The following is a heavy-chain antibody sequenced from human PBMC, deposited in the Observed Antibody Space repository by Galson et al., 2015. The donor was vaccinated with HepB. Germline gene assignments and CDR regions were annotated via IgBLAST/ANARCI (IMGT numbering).Heavy chain of an antibody. CDR2: ISSNGGST. D-gene: IGHD4-23*01. CDR3: VKNERGAVGNIDY. V-gene: IGHV3-64D*06. CDR1: GFTFSSYA. J-gene: IGHJ4*02. Sequence: SLRLSCAASGFTFSSYAMHWVRQAPGKGLEYVSAISSNGGSTYYADSVKGRFTISRDNSKNTLYLQMSSLRAEDTAVYYCVKNERGAVGNIDYWGQGTLVTVSS.